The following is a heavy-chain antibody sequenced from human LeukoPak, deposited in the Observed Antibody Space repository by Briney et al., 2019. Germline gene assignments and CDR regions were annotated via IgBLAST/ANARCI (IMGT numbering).Heavy chain of an antibody. CDR1: GGSIGSHY. D-gene: IGHD6-19*01. Sequence: SETLSLTCIVSGGSIGSHYWNWIRQSPGKGLEWIGYIYYTGNTKYNPSLEGRVSMSVDTSKNHFSLNLNSVTATDTAVYYCARQRIAVADHFDLWGQGTLVAVSS. J-gene: IGHJ4*02. CDR2: IYYTGNT. V-gene: IGHV4-59*08. CDR3: ARQRIAVADHFDL.